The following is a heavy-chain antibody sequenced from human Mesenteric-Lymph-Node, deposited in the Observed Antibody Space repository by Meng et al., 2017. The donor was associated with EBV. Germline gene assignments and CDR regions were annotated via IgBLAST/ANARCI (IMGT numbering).Heavy chain of an antibody. CDR3: TRSIDY. V-gene: IGHV3-74*02. CDR1: GFTFNTHW. CDR2: INPDGSSI. J-gene: IGHJ4*02. Sequence: ELQLVEPGGGLVQPGGSLRLSCAASGFTFNTHWMHRVRQDPGKGLVWVSRINPDGSSIGYADSVKGRFTISRDNAKNTLYLQMNSLRAEDTAVYYCTRSIDYWGQGTLVTVSS.